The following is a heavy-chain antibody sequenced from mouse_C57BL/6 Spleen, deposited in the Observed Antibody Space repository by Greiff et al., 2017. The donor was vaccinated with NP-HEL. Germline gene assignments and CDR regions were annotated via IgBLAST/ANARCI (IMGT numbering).Heavy chain of an antibody. CDR1: GYTFTDYY. CDR3: ARTSSYAMDY. D-gene: IGHD1-3*01. J-gene: IGHJ4*01. V-gene: IGHV1-76*01. CDR2: IYPGSGNT. Sequence: QVQLKQSGAELVRPGASVKLSCKASGYTFTDYYINWVKQRPGQGLEWIARIYPGSGNTYYNEKFKGKATLTAEKSSSTAYMQLSSLTSEDSAVYFCARTSSYAMDYWGQGTSVTVSS.